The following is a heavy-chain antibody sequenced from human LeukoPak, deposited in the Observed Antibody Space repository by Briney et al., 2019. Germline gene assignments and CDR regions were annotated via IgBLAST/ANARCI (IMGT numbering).Heavy chain of an antibody. Sequence: GGSLRLSCAVSGXAFSRHWLNWVRQAPGKGLECVVTIKKDGSEKYYVDSVKGRFTISRDNANNSLYLQMNSLRAEDTAVYYCARGHSSGWPYFDYWGQGTLVTVSS. J-gene: IGHJ4*02. CDR2: IKKDGSEK. V-gene: IGHV3-7*05. D-gene: IGHD6-19*01. CDR1: GXAFSRHW. CDR3: ARGHSSGWPYFDY.